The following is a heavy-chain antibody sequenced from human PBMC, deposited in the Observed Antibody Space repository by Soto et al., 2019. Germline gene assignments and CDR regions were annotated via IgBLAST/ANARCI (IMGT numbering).Heavy chain of an antibody. Sequence: EVQLLESGGGLVQPGGSLRLSCAASGFTFSSDAMSWVRQAPGQGLEWVSAISGSGGSTYYADSVKGLFTISRDSSKSTLYLQRNSLRAEDTGVYYCAKVNGYSSGWFDYWGQGTLVTVS. V-gene: IGHV3-23*01. CDR1: GFTFSSDA. CDR2: ISGSGGST. D-gene: IGHD6-19*01. CDR3: AKVNGYSSGWFDY. J-gene: IGHJ4*02.